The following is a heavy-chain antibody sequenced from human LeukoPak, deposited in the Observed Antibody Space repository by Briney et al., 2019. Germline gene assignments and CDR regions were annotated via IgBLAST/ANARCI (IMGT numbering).Heavy chain of an antibody. D-gene: IGHD6-13*01. CDR3: AGRISLAAAADY. J-gene: IGHJ4*02. Sequence: PGGSLRLSCAASGFTFSSYAMSWVRQAPGKGLEWVSAISGSGGSTYYADSVKGRFTISRDNSKNTLYLQMNSLRAEGTAVYYCAGRISLAAAADYWGQGTLVTVSS. V-gene: IGHV3-23*01. CDR1: GFTFSSYA. CDR2: ISGSGGST.